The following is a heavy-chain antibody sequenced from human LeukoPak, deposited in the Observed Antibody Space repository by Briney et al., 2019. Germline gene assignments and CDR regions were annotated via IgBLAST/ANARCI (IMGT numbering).Heavy chain of an antibody. CDR1: GFTFSSYS. D-gene: IGHD3-10*01. CDR2: ISGSGDIT. CDR3: AKSYSYILWFGDF. V-gene: IGHV3-23*01. Sequence: GGSLRLSCAASGFTFSSYSMNWVRQAPGKGLEWVSAISGSGDITYSADSVKGRFTISRDNSKNTLHLQMNSLRAEDTAVYYCAKSYSYILWFGDFWGQGTLVTVSS. J-gene: IGHJ4*02.